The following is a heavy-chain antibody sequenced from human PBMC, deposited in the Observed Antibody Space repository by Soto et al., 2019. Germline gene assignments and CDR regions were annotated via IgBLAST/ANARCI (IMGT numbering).Heavy chain of an antibody. CDR1: GGSFSTYS. Sequence: QVQLVQSGAEVKKPGSSVKVSCKASGGSFSTYSITWVRQAPGQGLEWMGRIIPMLGIANYAQRFRGRLTVSADKPPTTAYTDLSRLRFEVTAVYYCARDGGGTGAWGQGTLVTVSS. CDR2: IIPMLGIA. CDR3: ARDGGGTGA. J-gene: IGHJ5*02. D-gene: IGHD3-16*01. V-gene: IGHV1-69*04.